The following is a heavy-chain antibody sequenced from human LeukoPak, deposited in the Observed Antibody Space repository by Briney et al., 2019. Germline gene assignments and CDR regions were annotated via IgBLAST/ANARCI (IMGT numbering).Heavy chain of an antibody. D-gene: IGHD6-19*01. CDR3: ARGRYSSGWHNFEY. CDR2: IYYSGST. V-gene: IGHV4-34*01. J-gene: IGHJ4*02. CDR1: GGSFSGYY. Sequence: SETLSLTCAVYGGSFSGYYWSWIRQPPGKGLEWIGSIYYSGSTYYNPSLKSRVTISVDTSKNQFSLKLSSVTAADTAVYYCARGRYSSGWHNFEYWGQGALVTVSS.